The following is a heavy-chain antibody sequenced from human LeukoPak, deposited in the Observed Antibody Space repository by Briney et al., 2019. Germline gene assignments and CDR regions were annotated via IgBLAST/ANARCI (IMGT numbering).Heavy chain of an antibody. CDR3: ARGLDYGDYGAETVGYYFDY. CDR2: INHSGST. D-gene: IGHD4-17*01. CDR1: GGSFSGYY. J-gene: IGHJ4*02. Sequence: SETLSLTCAVYGGSFSGYYWSWIRQPPGKGLEWIGQINHSGSTNYNPSLKSRVTISVDTSKNQFSQKLSSVTAADTAVYYCARGLDYGDYGAETVGYYFDYWGQGTLVTVSS. V-gene: IGHV4-34*01.